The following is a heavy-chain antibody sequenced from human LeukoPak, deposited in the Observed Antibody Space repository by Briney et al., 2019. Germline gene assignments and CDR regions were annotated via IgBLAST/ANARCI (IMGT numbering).Heavy chain of an antibody. CDR3: AQATIFGVVPLFDP. J-gene: IGHJ5*02. D-gene: IGHD3-3*01. V-gene: IGHV4-34*01. Sequence: PSVTLSLTCAVYGGSFSGYYWSWIRQPPGKGLEWIGEINHSGSTNYNPSLKSRVTISVDTSKNQFSLKLSSVTTADTAVYYCAQATIFGVVPLFDPWGQGTLVTVSS. CDR1: GGSFSGYY. CDR2: INHSGST.